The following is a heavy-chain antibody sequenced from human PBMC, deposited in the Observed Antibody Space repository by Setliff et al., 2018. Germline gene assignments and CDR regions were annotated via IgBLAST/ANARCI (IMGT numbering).Heavy chain of an antibody. Sequence: VASVKVSCKASGYSLSAYVMHWVRQAPGQGLEWMGGTIPVFGTTDYAQKFQDRVTITRDTSASTAYMELSSLRSEDTAVYYCARGRSTYFIDVWGKGTTVTVSS. CDR2: TIPVFGTT. CDR3: ARGRSTYFIDV. V-gene: IGHV1-3*01. J-gene: IGHJ6*03. CDR1: GYSLSAYV.